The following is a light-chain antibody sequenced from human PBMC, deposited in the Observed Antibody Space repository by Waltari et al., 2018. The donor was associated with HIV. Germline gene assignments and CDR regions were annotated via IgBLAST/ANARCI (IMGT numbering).Light chain of an antibody. CDR1: QRINNL. Sequence: DIHMTQSPSSLSASVVDSVTITCRASQRINNLLNWYQQTPGKAPKLLIFSASTLQRGFSSRFSGSGYGTDFTLTISNLQAEDFATYYCQQSYSSPRTFGQGTKVEIK. V-gene: IGKV1-39*01. CDR2: SAS. J-gene: IGKJ1*01. CDR3: QQSYSSPRT.